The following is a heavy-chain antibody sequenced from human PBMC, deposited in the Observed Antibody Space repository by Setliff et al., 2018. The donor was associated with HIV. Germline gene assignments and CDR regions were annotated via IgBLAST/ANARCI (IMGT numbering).Heavy chain of an antibody. CDR2: IYISGST. D-gene: IGHD5-18*01. Sequence: SETLSLTCTVSGGSISSYYWSWIRQPAGKGLEWIGHIYISGSTNYNPSFNSRVTMSVDTSKNQFSLKLSSVTAADTAVYYCARHLAMGGIQLWFVDDYFDYWGQGTLVTVSS. CDR1: GGSISSYY. CDR3: ARHLAMGGIQLWFVDDYFDY. V-gene: IGHV4-4*07. J-gene: IGHJ4*02.